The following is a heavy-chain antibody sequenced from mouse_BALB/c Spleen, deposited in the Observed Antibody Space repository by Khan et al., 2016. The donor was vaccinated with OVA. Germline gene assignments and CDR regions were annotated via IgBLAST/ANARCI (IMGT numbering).Heavy chain of an antibody. CDR2: ISYSGST. CDR1: GYSITSGYG. V-gene: IGHV3-2*02. J-gene: IGHJ2*01. CDR3: ARTARIKY. D-gene: IGHD3-3*01. Sequence: EVQLQESGPGLVKPSQSLSLTCTVTGYSITSGYGWNWIRQFPGNKLEWMGYISYSGSTNYSPYLKSRISITRDTSKNQFFLQLNSVTNEDTATXYCARTARIKYWGQGTTLTVSS.